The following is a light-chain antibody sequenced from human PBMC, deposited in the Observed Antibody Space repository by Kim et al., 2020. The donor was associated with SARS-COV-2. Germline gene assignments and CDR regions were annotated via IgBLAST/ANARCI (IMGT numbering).Light chain of an antibody. Sequence: VSVAPGKPARITCAGNNIGSKSVHWYQQKPGQAPVLVIYYDSDRPAGIPERFSGSNAGNTATLTISRVETGDEADYYCQVCDSGVVFGGGTQLTVL. CDR1: NIGSKS. CDR3: QVCDSGVV. CDR2: YDS. J-gene: IGLJ2*01. V-gene: IGLV3-21*04.